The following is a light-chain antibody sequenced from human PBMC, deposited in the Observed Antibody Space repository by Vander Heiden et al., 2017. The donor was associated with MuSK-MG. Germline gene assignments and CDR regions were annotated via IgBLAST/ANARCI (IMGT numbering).Light chain of an antibody. CDR3: QQSDSTPGFT. CDR1: QSISSY. V-gene: IGKV1-39*01. J-gene: IGKJ3*01. CDR2: AAS. Sequence: DIQMTQSPSSLSASVGDRVTITCRASQSISSYLNWYQQKPGKAPKLLIYAASSWQSGVPSRFSGSGSGTDFTLTISSLQPEDFATYYCQQSDSTPGFTFGHGTKVDIK.